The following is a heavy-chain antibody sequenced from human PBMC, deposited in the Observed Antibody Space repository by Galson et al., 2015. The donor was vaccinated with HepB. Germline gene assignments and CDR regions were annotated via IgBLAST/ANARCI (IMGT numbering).Heavy chain of an antibody. Sequence: SLRLSCAAPGITFSTYVMSWVRQAPGKGLEWVSSIVGSGESTFYADSVKGRITISRDNSRNTLYLQMNRLRADDTAIYYCAKTSYCDGGPCFSGYFDSWGQGTLVAVSS. CDR2: IVGSGEST. CDR1: GITFSTYV. V-gene: IGHV3-23*01. J-gene: IGHJ4*02. D-gene: IGHD2-21*01. CDR3: AKTSYCDGGPCFSGYFDS.